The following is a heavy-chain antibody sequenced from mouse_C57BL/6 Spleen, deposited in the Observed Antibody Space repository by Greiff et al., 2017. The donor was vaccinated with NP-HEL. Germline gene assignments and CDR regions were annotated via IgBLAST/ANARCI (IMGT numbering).Heavy chain of an antibody. V-gene: IGHV1-58*01. J-gene: IGHJ3*01. Sequence: EVQLQQSGAELVRPGSSVKMSCKTSGYTFTSYGINWVKQRPGQGLEWIGYIYIGNGYTEYNEKFKGKATLTSDTSSSTAYMQLSSLTSEDSAIYFCAIAYYSNYESFAWFAYWGQGTLVTVSA. D-gene: IGHD2-5*01. CDR1: GYTFTSYG. CDR3: AIAYYSNYESFAWFAY. CDR2: IYIGNGYT.